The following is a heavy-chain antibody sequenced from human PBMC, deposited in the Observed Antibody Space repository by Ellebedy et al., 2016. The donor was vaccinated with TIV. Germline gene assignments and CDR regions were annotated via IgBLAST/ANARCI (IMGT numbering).Heavy chain of an antibody. V-gene: IGHV4-59*01. CDR3: ARGAARDGGVDY. CDR1: GGSISSYC. J-gene: IGHJ4*02. CDR2: IYYGGNT. D-gene: IGHD6-13*01. Sequence: MPSETLSLTCTVSGGSISSYCWSWIRQPPGKGLEWIGYIYYGGNTNYKPSFRGRVTISVDTSTNQFSLKRNTVTAADTPLYYCARGAARDGGVDYWGQGTLVTVSS.